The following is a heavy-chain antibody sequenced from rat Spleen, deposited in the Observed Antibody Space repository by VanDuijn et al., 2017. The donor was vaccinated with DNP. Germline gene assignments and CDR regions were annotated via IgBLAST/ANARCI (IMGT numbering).Heavy chain of an antibody. CDR2: ITNSGGST. D-gene: IGHD1-9*01. Sequence: EVQLVESGGDLVQPGRSLKLSCAASGFTFSNYGMAWVRQAPTKGLEWVASITNSGGSTYYRDSVKGRFTISRDNAKSTLYLQMDSLRSEDTATYYCTRAYYGYNYDWFAYWGQGTLVTVSS. J-gene: IGHJ3*01. CDR3: TRAYYGYNYDWFAY. CDR1: GFTFSNYG. V-gene: IGHV5S13*01.